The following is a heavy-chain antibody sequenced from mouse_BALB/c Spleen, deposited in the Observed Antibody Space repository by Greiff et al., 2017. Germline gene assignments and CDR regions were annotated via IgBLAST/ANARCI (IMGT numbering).Heavy chain of an antibody. D-gene: IGHD1-1*01. CDR2: INPSNGGT. CDR1: GYTFTSYY. V-gene: IGHV1S81*02. Sequence: VQLQESGAELVKPGASVKLSCKASGYTFTSYYMYWVKQRPGQGLEWIGEINPSNGGTNFNEKFKSKATLTVDTSSSTAYMQLSSLTSEDSADYYCAKEERGSSNTYAMDYWGQGTSVTVSS. J-gene: IGHJ4*01. CDR3: AKEERGSSNTYAMDY.